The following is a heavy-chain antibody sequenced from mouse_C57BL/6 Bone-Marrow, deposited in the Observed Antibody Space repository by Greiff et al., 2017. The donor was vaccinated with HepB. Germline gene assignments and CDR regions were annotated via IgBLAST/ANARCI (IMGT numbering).Heavy chain of an antibody. Sequence: QVQLKESGAELARPGASVKLSCKASGYTFTSYGISWVKQRTGQGLEWIGEIYPRSGNTYYNEKFKGKATLTADKSSSTAYMELRSLTSEDSAVYFCARRDDYDVRDYWGQGTTLTVSS. J-gene: IGHJ2*01. CDR2: IYPRSGNT. CDR3: ARRDDYDVRDY. V-gene: IGHV1-81*01. CDR1: GYTFTSYG. D-gene: IGHD2-4*01.